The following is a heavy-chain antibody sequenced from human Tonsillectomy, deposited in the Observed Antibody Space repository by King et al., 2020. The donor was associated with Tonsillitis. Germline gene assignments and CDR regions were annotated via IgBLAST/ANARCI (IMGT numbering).Heavy chain of an antibody. J-gene: IGHJ6*02. CDR3: AKEIAAAGDSYYSYGMDV. CDR2: IPYDGSIK. D-gene: IGHD6-13*01. CDR1: GFSFRNYG. V-gene: IGHV3-30*18. Sequence: QVQLVESGGGVVQPGRSLRLSCAASGFSFRNYGIHWVRQAPGKGLEWVAIIPYDGSIKYYADSVKGRFTVSRDNSKNTLYLQMNSLRVEDTAVYYCAKEIAAAGDSYYSYGMDVWGQGTAVTVSS.